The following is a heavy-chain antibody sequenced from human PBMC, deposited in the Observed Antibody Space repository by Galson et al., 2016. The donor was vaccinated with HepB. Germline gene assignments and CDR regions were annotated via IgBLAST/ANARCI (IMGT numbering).Heavy chain of an antibody. CDR1: GASINDSTW. D-gene: IGHD2-21*02. Sequence: ETLSLTCTVSGASINDSTWWTWVRQAPGRGLEWIGEIYHTETTNNNPFLSSRFTLSVDKSTNQFSLNLTSATAADTAVYYCARGVTGTPYFDFWGQGVLVTVSS. J-gene: IGHJ4*02. CDR3: ARGVTGTPYFDF. V-gene: IGHV4-4*02. CDR2: IYHTETT.